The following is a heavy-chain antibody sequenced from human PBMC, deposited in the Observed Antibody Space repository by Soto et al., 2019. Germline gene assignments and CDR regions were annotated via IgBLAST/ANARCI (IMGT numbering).Heavy chain of an antibody. CDR1: GFTFGSYG. CDR3: LRGCGIVDY. V-gene: IGHV3-33*01. J-gene: IGHJ4*02. CDR2: IWFDGSNE. D-gene: IGHD2-15*01. Sequence: QAELVESGGGVVQPGRSLRLSCAGSGFTFGSYGMNWVRQAPGKGLEWVAVIWFDGSNEDYAESVRGRFTISKDNSKNTGYLQMNSLRVEDTAVYYCLRGCGIVDYLGQGTLVTVSS.